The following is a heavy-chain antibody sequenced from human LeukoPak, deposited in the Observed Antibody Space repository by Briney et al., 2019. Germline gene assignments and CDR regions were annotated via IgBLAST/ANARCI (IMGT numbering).Heavy chain of an antibody. D-gene: IGHD3-10*02. CDR2: INPNSGGT. CDR3: ATYHVRADYGY. CDR1: GYTFTSYG. V-gene: IGHV1-2*02. Sequence: ASVKVSCKASGYTFTSYGISWVRQAPGQGLEWMGWINPNSGGTNYAQKFRGRVTMTRDTSISTAYMELSSLRSEDTAVYYCATYHVRADYGYWGQGTLVTVSS. J-gene: IGHJ4*02.